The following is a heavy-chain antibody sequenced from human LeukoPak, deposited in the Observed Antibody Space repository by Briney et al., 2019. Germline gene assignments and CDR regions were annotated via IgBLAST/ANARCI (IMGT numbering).Heavy chain of an antibody. CDR2: TYYRSKWYN. V-gene: IGHV6-1*01. CDR3: ARERYDFWSGYNKYNWFDP. J-gene: IGHJ5*02. CDR1: GDSVSSNSAA. Sequence: SQTLSLTCAISGDSVSSNSAAWNWIRQSPSRGLEWLGRTYYRSKWYNDYAVSVKSRITINPDTSKNQFSLQLNSVTPEDTAVYYCARERYDFWSGYNKYNWFDPWGQGTLVTVSS. D-gene: IGHD3-3*01.